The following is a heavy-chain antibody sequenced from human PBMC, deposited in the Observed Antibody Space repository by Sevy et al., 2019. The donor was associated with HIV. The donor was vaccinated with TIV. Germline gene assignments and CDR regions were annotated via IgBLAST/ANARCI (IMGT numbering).Heavy chain of an antibody. J-gene: IGHJ4*02. Sequence: GGSLRLSCAASGFTFSKYSMSWIRQTPGKGLEWVSTFSFGCGKINYADSVKGRFIISRDDSRNTFYLQMNSLRAEDMAIYYCAREGCTKPHDYWGQGTVVTVSS. V-gene: IGHV3-23*01. CDR2: FSFGCGKI. CDR3: AREGCTKPHDY. CDR1: GFTFSKYS. D-gene: IGHD2-8*01.